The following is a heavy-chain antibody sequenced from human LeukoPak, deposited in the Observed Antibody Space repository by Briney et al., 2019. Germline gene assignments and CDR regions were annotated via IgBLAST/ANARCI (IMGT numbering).Heavy chain of an antibody. CDR3: ARVVRRQFSFFDY. V-gene: IGHV1-2*02. CDR2: INPNSGDT. CDR1: GYTFTSYD. D-gene: IGHD5-24*01. J-gene: IGHJ4*02. Sequence: ASVKVSCKASGYTFTSYDINWVRQATGQGLEWMGWINPNSGDTKYAQKFQGRVTMTRDTSISTVYMELSRLRSDDTAMYYCARVVRRQFSFFDYWGQGTLVTVSS.